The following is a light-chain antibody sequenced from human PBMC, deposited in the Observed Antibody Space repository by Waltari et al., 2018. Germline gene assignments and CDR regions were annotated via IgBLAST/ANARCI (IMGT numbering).Light chain of an antibody. CDR1: QDIRND. Sequence: DIQMTQSPSSLSASVGDRVTISCRASQDIRNDLGWYQQIPGKAPKRLIYAASSLQSGVPSRFSGSGSGTEFTLTISSLQPEDFATYYCLQHNRYPPTFDQGTKVEVK. CDR2: AAS. CDR3: LQHNRYPPT. J-gene: IGKJ1*01. V-gene: IGKV1-17*01.